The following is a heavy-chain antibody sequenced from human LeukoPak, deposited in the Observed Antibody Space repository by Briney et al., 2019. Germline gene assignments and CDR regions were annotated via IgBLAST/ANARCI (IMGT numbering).Heavy chain of an antibody. CDR2: FSSSSSNI. V-gene: IGHV3-48*01. CDR3: ARVGAQTLVTPNLWYFDL. CDR1: GFTFSSYS. Sequence: GGFLRLSCAASGFTFSSYSMNWVRQAPGQGLEWVSYFSSSSSNIYYADSVKGRFTISRDNAKNSLYLQMNSLRAEDTTVYYCARVGAQTLVTPNLWYFDLWGRGTLVTVSS. J-gene: IGHJ2*01. D-gene: IGHD4-23*01.